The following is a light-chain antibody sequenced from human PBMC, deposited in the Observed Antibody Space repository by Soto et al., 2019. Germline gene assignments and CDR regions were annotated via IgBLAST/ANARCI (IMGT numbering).Light chain of an antibody. Sequence: QSALTQPASVSGSPGQSITISCTGTSSDVGAYNYVSWYQQHPGTAPKLMIYEVTNRPSGVSNRFSGSKSGNTASLTISGLQAEDEADYYCASFTTSNTWVFGGGTKVTVL. CDR1: SSDVGAYNY. CDR3: ASFTTSNTWV. V-gene: IGLV2-14*01. J-gene: IGLJ3*02. CDR2: EVT.